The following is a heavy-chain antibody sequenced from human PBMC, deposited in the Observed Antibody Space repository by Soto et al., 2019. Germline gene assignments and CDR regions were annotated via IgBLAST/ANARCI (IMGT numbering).Heavy chain of an antibody. CDR2: INPNSGGT. CDR1: GYTFTKYH. V-gene: IGHV1-2*04. CDR3: ARSPSVTPNIDY. D-gene: IGHD4-17*01. Sequence: ASVKVSCKTSGYTFTKYHIHWVRQAPGQGLEWMGWINPNSGGTNYAQKFQGWVTMTRDTSISTAYMELSRLRSDDTAVYYCARSPSVTPNIDYWGQGTLVTVSS. J-gene: IGHJ4*02.